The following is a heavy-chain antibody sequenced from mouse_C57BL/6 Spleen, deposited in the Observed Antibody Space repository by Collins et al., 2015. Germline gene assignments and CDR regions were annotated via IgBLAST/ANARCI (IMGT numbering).Heavy chain of an antibody. Sequence: EVQLQQSGAELVRPGALVKLSCKASGFNIKDYYMHWVKQRPEQGLEWIGWIDPENSNTIYDPKFQGKASITADTSSNTAYLQLSSLTSEDTAVYYCAITTVVAAMDYWGQGTSVTVSS. D-gene: IGHD1-1*01. CDR3: AITTVVAAMDY. J-gene: IGHJ4*01. CDR2: IDPENSNT. CDR1: GFNIKDYY. V-gene: IGHV14-1*02.